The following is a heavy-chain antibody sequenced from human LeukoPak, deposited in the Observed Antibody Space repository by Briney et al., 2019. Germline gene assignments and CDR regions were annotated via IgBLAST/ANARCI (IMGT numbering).Heavy chain of an antibody. Sequence: GALRLSCVVSGLTFSSYWMSWVRQAPGKGLEWVANIKQDGSEKYYVDSVKGRFTISRDNAKNSLYLQMNSLRAEDTAVYFCARSPKDYYGSESYIDYWGQGTLVTVSS. D-gene: IGHD3-10*01. J-gene: IGHJ4*02. CDR1: GLTFSSYW. CDR3: ARSPKDYYGSESYIDY. CDR2: IKQDGSEK. V-gene: IGHV3-7*01.